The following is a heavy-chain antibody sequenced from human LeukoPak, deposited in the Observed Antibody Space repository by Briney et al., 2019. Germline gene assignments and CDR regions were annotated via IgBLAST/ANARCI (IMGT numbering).Heavy chain of an antibody. V-gene: IGHV3-11*03. CDR3: AKRAVGAAYYFDY. J-gene: IGHJ4*02. CDR1: GFTFSDYY. D-gene: IGHD2-15*01. Sequence: GGSLRLSCAASGFTFSDYYMSWIRQAPGKGLEWVSYISSSSSYTNYADSVKGRFTISRDNAKNSLYLQMNSLRAEDTALYYCAKRAVGAAYYFDYWGQGSLVTVPS. CDR2: ISSSSSYT.